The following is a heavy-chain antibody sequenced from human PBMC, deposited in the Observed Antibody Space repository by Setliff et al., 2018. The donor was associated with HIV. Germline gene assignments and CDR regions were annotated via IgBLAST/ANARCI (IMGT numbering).Heavy chain of an antibody. D-gene: IGHD2-21*01. V-gene: IGHV4-34*01. CDR2: INHSRST. J-gene: IGHJ4*02. Sequence: PSETLSLTCAVYSGSFSGYYWSWIRLPPGKGLEWIGEINHSRSTNYNPSLKSRVTISRDMSKNQFSLKLSSVTAADTAVYYCARWREMEGDYFDYWGQGTLVTVSS. CDR3: ARWREMEGDYFDY. CDR1: SGSFSGYY.